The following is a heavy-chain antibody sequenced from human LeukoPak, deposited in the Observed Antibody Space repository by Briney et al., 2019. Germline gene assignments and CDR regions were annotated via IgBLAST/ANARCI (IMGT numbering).Heavy chain of an antibody. Sequence: GGSLRLSCAASGFTFSSYAMSWVRQAPGKGLEWVSAISGSGGSTYYADSMKGRFTISRDNSKNTLYLQMNSLRAEDTAVYYCATNGNYDSSGYNDYWGQGTLVTVSS. CDR1: GFTFSSYA. J-gene: IGHJ4*02. CDR2: ISGSGGST. CDR3: ATNGNYDSSGYNDY. V-gene: IGHV3-23*01. D-gene: IGHD3-22*01.